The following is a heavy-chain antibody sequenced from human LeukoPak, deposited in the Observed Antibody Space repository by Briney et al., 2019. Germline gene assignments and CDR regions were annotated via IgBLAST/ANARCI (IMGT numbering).Heavy chain of an antibody. Sequence: GASVKVSCKASGYIFTAYYMHWVRQAPGQGLEWMGWINSNSGGSNYAQKFQGRVTMTRDTSISTVYMDLSRLRSDDTAVYYCARDRDILGSTFFDKWGQGTLVTVSS. J-gene: IGHJ4*02. D-gene: IGHD5-12*01. CDR2: INSNSGGS. CDR3: ARDRDILGSTFFDK. CDR1: GYIFTAYY. V-gene: IGHV1-2*02.